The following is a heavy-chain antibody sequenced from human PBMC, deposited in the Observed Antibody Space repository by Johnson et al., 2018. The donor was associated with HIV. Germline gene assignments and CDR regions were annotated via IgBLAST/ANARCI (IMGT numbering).Heavy chain of an antibody. Sequence: QVQLVESGGGVVQPGGPLRLSCAASAFTFSRYWMSWVRQAPAKGLEWVAVISYDGSNKYYADSVKGRFTISRDNSKNALYLQMNSLRAEDTAVYYSVVAAFSEGAFDIWGQGTMVTVSS. CDR1: AFTFSRYW. CDR2: ISYDGSNK. J-gene: IGHJ3*02. CDR3: VVAAFSEGAFDI. V-gene: IGHV3-30*03. D-gene: IGHD2-2*01.